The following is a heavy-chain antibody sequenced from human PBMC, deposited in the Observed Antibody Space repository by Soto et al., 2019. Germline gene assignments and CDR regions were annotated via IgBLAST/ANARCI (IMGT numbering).Heavy chain of an antibody. CDR1: GYTFTSYD. Sequence: ASVKVSCKSSGYTFTSYDINWVRQATGQGLEWMGWMNPNSGNTGYAQKFQGRVTMTRNTSISTAYMELSSLRSEDTAVYYCARDRQLRYFDWLSEGYGMDVWVQGTTVTVSS. J-gene: IGHJ6*02. CDR2: MNPNSGNT. CDR3: ARDRQLRYFDWLSEGYGMDV. V-gene: IGHV1-8*01. D-gene: IGHD3-9*01.